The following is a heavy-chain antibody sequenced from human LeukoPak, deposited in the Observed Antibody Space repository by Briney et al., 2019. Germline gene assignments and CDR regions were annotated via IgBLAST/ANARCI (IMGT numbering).Heavy chain of an antibody. CDR3: TRGTYYDFWSGYYSDY. J-gene: IGHJ4*02. Sequence: SETLSLTCSLSGHSISSNYYWGWIRQPPGKGLEWIGSISHSGSTYYNPSLKSRLTMSVDTPKNQLSLKLRSVTAADTAIYYCTRGTYYDFWSGYYSDYWGQGTLVAVSS. V-gene: IGHV4-38-2*02. CDR1: GHSISSNYY. D-gene: IGHD3-3*01. CDR2: ISHSGST.